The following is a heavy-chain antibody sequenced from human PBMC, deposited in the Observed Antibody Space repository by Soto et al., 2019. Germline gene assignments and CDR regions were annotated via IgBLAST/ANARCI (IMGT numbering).Heavy chain of an antibody. D-gene: IGHD2-2*01. Sequence: EVQLLESGGGLVQPGGSLRLSCAASGFTFSTYAMTWVRQAPGKGLEWVSSISGSGDNAYYADSLKGRFTISRDNSKNTLFLQMNSLRAEDTAVYYCATRRDASYSYYGMDVWGQGTTVTVSS. V-gene: IGHV3-23*01. CDR2: ISGSGDNA. CDR3: ATRRDASYSYYGMDV. CDR1: GFTFSTYA. J-gene: IGHJ6*02.